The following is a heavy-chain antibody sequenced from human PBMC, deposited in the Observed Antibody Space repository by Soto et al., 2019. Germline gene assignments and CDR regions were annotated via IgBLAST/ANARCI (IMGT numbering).Heavy chain of an antibody. CDR2: ISSTSNTI. CDR1: GFTISDYY. V-gene: IGHV3-11*01. D-gene: IGHD4-4*01. CDR3: ARGGYSNSHYYAMIV. J-gene: IGHJ6*02. Sequence: GGSLRLSCTASGFTISDYYMSWTRQAPGKGLEWVSYISSTSNTIYYADSVKGRFTISRDNAKNTLYLHLSSMSADDTAVYYCARGGYSNSHYYAMIVWGQGTTVTVSS.